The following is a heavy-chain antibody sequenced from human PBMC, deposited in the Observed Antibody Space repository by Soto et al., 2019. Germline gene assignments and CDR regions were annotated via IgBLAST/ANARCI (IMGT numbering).Heavy chain of an antibody. Sequence: GESLKISCKVSGYSFTSYWISWVRQMPGKGLEWMGTIDPSDSYANYSPSFQGHVTISAVRSISTAYLHWSSLKASDTAMYYCARQGEGDIHPPYYAMDVWGQGTTVTVSS. CDR3: ARQGEGDIHPPYYAMDV. J-gene: IGHJ6*02. CDR2: IDPSDSYA. D-gene: IGHD3-16*01. V-gene: IGHV5-10-1*01. CDR1: GYSFTSYW.